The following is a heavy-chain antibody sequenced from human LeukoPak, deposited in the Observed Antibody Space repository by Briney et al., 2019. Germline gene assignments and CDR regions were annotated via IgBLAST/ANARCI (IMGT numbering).Heavy chain of an antibody. V-gene: IGHV3-7*01. J-gene: IGHJ6*03. CDR2: IKQDGSEK. CDR3: ARRYYDFWSGYYLLGYYMDV. D-gene: IGHD3-3*01. CDR1: GFTFDTYW. Sequence: GGSLRLSCAASGFTFDTYWMSWVRQAPGKGLEWVANIKQDGSEKYYVDSVKGRFTISRDNAKNSLYLQMNSLRAEDTAVYYCARRYYDFWSGYYLLGYYMDVWGKGTTVTVSS.